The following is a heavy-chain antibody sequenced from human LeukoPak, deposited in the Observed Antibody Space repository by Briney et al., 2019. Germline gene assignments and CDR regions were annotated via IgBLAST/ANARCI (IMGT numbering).Heavy chain of an antibody. CDR3: ARDSEGPSSSWYRTSYYYGMDV. J-gene: IGHJ6*02. D-gene: IGHD6-13*01. Sequence: GGSLRLSCAASGFTFSSYWMSWVRQAPGKGLEWVANIKQDGSEKYYVDSVKGRFTISRDNAKNSLYLQMNSLRAEDTAVYYCARDSEGPSSSWYRTSYYYGMDVWGQGTTVTVSS. CDR2: IKQDGSEK. V-gene: IGHV3-7*01. CDR1: GFTFSSYW.